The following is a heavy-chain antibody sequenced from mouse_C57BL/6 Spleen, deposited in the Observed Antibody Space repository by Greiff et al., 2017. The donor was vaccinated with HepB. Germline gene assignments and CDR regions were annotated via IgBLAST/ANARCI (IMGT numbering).Heavy chain of an antibody. D-gene: IGHD6-2*01. J-gene: IGHJ4*01. Sequence: EVMLVESGEGLVKPGGSLKLSCAASGFTFSSYAMSWVRQTPEKRLEWVAYISSGGDYIYYADTVKGRFTISRDNDRNTLYLQMSSLKSEDTAMYYCTSLCGRRNYALDDWGQGTSVTVSS. CDR2: ISSGGDYI. V-gene: IGHV5-9-1*02. CDR3: TSLCGRRNYALDD. CDR1: GFTFSSYA.